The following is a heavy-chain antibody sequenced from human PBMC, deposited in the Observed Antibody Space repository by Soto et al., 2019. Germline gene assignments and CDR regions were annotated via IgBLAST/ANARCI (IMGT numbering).Heavy chain of an antibody. CDR3: ASKTRRGYSYGYLDY. D-gene: IGHD5-18*01. Sequence: AGGSLRLSCAASGFTFSSYAMHWVRQAPGKGLEWVAVISYDGSNKYYADSVKGRFTISRDNSKNTLYLQMNSLRAEDTAVYYCASKTRRGYSYGYLDYWGQGTLVTVSS. CDR2: ISYDGSNK. J-gene: IGHJ4*02. CDR1: GFTFSSYA. V-gene: IGHV3-30-3*01.